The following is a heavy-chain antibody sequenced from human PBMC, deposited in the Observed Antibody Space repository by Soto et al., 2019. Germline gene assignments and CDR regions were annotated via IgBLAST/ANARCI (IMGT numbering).Heavy chain of an antibody. CDR1: GFVFSSFG. V-gene: IGHV3-33*01. D-gene: IGHD6-13*01. Sequence: QVHLVESGGGVVQPGRSLRLSCAASGFVFSSFGMHWVRQAPGKGLEWVTMIWYDGSNRYYADSVKGRFTISRDNSRNTVYLQMNSLRAEDTAVYYCARDLLGSAGHFDYWGQGTLVTVSS. CDR3: ARDLLGSAGHFDY. J-gene: IGHJ4*02. CDR2: IWYDGSNR.